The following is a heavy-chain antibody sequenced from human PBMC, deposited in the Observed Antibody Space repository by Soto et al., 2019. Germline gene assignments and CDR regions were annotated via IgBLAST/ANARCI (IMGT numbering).Heavy chain of an antibody. CDR3: ARSNAIIAAAGPGDYFDY. CDR1: GYTFTGYY. D-gene: IGHD6-13*01. V-gene: IGHV1-2*04. J-gene: IGHJ4*02. Sequence: ASVKVSCKASGYTFTGYYMHWVRQAPGQGLEWMGWINPNSGGTNYAQKFQGWVTMTRDTSISTAYMELSRLRSDDTAVYYCARSNAIIAAAGPGDYFDYWGQGTLVTVSS. CDR2: INPNSGGT.